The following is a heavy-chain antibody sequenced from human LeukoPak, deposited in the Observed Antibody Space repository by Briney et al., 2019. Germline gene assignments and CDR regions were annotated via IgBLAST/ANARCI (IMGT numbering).Heavy chain of an antibody. CDR2: ISYDGSNK. J-gene: IGHJ4*02. V-gene: IGHV3-30-3*01. D-gene: IGHD2-2*01. CDR3: ARAHCSSTGCYGDY. Sequence: PGRSLRLSCAASGFTFSSYAMHWVRQAPGKGLEWVAVISYDGSNKYYADSVKGRFTISRDNSKNTLYLQMNSLRAEDTAVYYCARAHCSSTGCYGDYWGQGTLVTVSS. CDR1: GFTFSSYA.